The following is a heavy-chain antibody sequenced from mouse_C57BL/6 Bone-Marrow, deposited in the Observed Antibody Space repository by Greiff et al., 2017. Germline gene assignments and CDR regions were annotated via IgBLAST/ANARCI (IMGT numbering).Heavy chain of an antibody. J-gene: IGHJ1*03. CDR3: ARPFYGNYWYFDV. V-gene: IGHV5-9*01. D-gene: IGHD2-10*01. CDR2: ISGGGGNT. CDR1: GFTFSSYT. Sequence: DVMLVESGGGLVKPGGSLKLSCAASGFTFSSYTMSWVRQTPEKRLEWVATISGGGGNTYYPDSVKGRFTISRDNAKNTLYLQMSSLRSEDTALYYCARPFYGNYWYFDVWGTGTTVTVSS.